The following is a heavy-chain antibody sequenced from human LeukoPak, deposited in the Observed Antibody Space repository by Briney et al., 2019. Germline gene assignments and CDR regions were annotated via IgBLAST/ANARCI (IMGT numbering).Heavy chain of an antibody. Sequence: SVKVSCKASGYTFTSYDINWVRQATGQGLEWMGWMNPNSGNTGYAQKFQGRITMTRNTSISAAYMELSSLTSEDTAVYYCARIAAAGNRRLNYWGQGTLVTVSS. J-gene: IGHJ4*02. CDR1: GYTFTSYD. D-gene: IGHD6-13*01. V-gene: IGHV1-8*01. CDR3: ARIAAAGNRRLNY. CDR2: MNPNSGNT.